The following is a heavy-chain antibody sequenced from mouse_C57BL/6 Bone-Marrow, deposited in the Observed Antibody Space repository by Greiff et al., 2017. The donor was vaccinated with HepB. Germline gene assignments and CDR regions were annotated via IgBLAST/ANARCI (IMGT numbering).Heavy chain of an antibody. CDR2: IDPSDSYT. V-gene: IGHV1-69*01. D-gene: IGHD4-1*01. CDR3: AREVLGLGY. J-gene: IGHJ2*01. Sequence: QVQLQQPGAELVMPGASVKLSCKASGYTFTSYWMHWVKQRPGQGLEWIGEIDPSDSYTNYNQKFKGKSTLTVDKSSSTAYMQLRSLTSEDSAVYYCAREVLGLGYWGQGTTLTVSS. CDR1: GYTFTSYW.